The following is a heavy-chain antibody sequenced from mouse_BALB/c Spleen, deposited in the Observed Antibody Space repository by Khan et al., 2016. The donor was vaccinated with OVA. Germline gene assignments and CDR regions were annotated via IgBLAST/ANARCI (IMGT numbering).Heavy chain of an antibody. CDR1: GYSITSEYT. Sequence: EVQLVESGPGLLTPSQSLSLTCTVTGYSITSEYTWNWLRQFPGNKLEWMGFISYRGKTRYTTSLKSRISITRDTSKHQVFLQLNSVPSDDTAIYYCARKDYYHYDPIPYWGQGTLVTVSA. CDR2: ISYRGKT. J-gene: IGHJ3*01. CDR3: ARKDYYHYDPIPY. D-gene: IGHD2-4*01. V-gene: IGHV3-2*02.